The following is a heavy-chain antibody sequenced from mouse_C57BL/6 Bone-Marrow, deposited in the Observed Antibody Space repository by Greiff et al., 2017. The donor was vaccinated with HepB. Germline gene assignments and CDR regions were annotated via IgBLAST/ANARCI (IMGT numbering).Heavy chain of an antibody. D-gene: IGHD1-1*01. CDR2: IRNKVNGYTT. CDR1: GFVFIDYS. CDR3: VKAVSSGSSYTWFAY. Sequence: EVKLMESGGGLVQPGSSLRLSCAASGFVFIDYSMSWVRQLPGKAPEWLALIRNKVNGYTTDYSASVKGRFTISRDNSQNILYLQMNTPRAEDSATYYCVKAVSSGSSYTWFAYWGQVTLVTVSA. V-gene: IGHV7-4*01. J-gene: IGHJ3*01.